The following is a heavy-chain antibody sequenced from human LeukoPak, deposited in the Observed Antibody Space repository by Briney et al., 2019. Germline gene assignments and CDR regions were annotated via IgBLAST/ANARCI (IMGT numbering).Heavy chain of an antibody. V-gene: IGHV4-39*02. Sequence: SETLSLTCTVSGGSIISNSYYWGWLRQPPGQGLEWIGSIYSSGSTSYNPSLKSRVTISVDTSKNQFSLKLSSVAAADTAVYYCARERYFDWRVDYWGRGTLVTVSS. D-gene: IGHD3-9*01. J-gene: IGHJ4*02. CDR1: GGSIISNSYY. CDR2: IYSSGST. CDR3: ARERYFDWRVDY.